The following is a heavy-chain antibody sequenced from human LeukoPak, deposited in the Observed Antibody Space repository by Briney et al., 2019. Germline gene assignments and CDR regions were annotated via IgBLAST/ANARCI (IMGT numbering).Heavy chain of an antibody. Sequence: ASVKVSCKASGGTFSSYAISWVRQAPGQGLEWMGGIIPIFGTANYAQKFQGRVTITTVESTSTAYMELSSLRSEDTAVYYCARGFTMVREYAFDIWGQGTMVTVSS. CDR3: ARGFTMVREYAFDI. D-gene: IGHD3-10*01. CDR1: GGTFSSYA. V-gene: IGHV1-69*05. CDR2: IIPIFGTA. J-gene: IGHJ3*02.